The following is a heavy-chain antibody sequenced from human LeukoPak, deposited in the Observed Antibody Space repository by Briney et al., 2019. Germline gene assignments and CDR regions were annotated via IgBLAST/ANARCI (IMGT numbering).Heavy chain of an antibody. J-gene: IGHJ4*02. V-gene: IGHV3-48*04. CDR1: GFTFSSYA. D-gene: IGHD3-9*01. CDR2: ISSSGSTI. Sequence: GGSLRLSCAASGFTFSSYAMNWVRQAPGKGLEWVSYISSSGSTIYYADSVKGRFTISRDNAKKSLYLQMNSLRAEGTAVYYCARDKNILTGYPSLFDYWGQGTLVTVSS. CDR3: ARDKNILTGYPSLFDY.